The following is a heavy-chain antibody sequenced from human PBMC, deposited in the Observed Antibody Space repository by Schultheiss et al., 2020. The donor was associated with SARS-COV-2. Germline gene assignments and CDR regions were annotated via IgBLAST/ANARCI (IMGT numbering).Heavy chain of an antibody. V-gene: IGHV4-59*06. J-gene: IGHJ4*02. D-gene: IGHD4-17*01. CDR1: GGSISSYY. CDR2: IYYSGST. CDR3: ARDVVGDYGDHFDY. Sequence: SQTLSLTCTVSGGSISSYYWSWIRQPPGKGLEWIGYIYYSGSTYYNPSLKSRVTISVDTSKNQFSLKLSSVTAADTAVYYCARDVVGDYGDHFDYWGQGTLVTVSS.